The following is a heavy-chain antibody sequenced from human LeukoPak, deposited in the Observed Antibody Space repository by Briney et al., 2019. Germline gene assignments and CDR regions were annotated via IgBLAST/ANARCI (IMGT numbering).Heavy chain of an antibody. CDR1: GFTFSSYA. CDR3: AKVHCSGGSCYGTDY. D-gene: IGHD2-15*01. V-gene: IGHV3-23*01. CDR2: TSGSGENT. J-gene: IGHJ4*02. Sequence: GGSLRLSCAASGFTFSSYAMRWVRQAPGKGLEWLSATSGSGENTFYADSVKGRFAIARDNSKNTLYLQMNSLRAEDTAVYYCAKVHCSGGSCYGTDYWGQGTLVTVSS.